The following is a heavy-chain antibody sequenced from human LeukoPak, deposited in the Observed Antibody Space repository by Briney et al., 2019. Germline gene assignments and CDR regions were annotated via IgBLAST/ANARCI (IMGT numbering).Heavy chain of an antibody. V-gene: IGHV4-34*01. CDR3: AGTYNWNYVFYYGMDV. D-gene: IGHD1-7*01. CDR2: INHGGST. CDR1: GGSFSGYY. J-gene: IGHJ6*02. Sequence: KPSQTLSLTCAVYGGSFSGYYWSWIRQPPGKGLEWIGEINHGGSTNYNPSLKSRVTISVDTSKNQFSLKLSSVTAADTAVYYCAGTYNWNYVFYYGMDVWGQGTTVTVSS.